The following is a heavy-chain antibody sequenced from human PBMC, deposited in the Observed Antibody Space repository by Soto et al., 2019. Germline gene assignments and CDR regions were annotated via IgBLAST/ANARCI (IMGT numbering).Heavy chain of an antibody. D-gene: IGHD5-12*01. Sequence: SETLSLTCTVSGGSISSYCWSWIRQPPGKGLEWIGYIYYSGSTNYNPSLKSRVTISVDTSKNQFSLKLSSVTAADTAVYYCARDPSGYVFPTYYYYGMDVWGQGTTVTVSS. CDR2: IYYSGST. CDR3: ARDPSGYVFPTYYYYGMDV. V-gene: IGHV4-59*01. CDR1: GGSISSYC. J-gene: IGHJ6*02.